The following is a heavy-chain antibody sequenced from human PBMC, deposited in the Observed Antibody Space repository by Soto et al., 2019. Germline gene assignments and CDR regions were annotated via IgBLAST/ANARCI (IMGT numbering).Heavy chain of an antibody. V-gene: IGHV3-23*01. CDR1: GFTLSSYA. Sequence: PGGSLRLSCAASGFTLSSYAMNWVRQAPGKGLELVSSIIGSGGSTYYADSVKGRFTISRDNSKNTLYLQMNSLRAEGTAVYYCAKDRVPSSVTLYNLFDYWGQGTLVTVSS. D-gene: IGHD3-16*01. J-gene: IGHJ4*02. CDR3: AKDRVPSSVTLYNLFDY. CDR2: IIGSGGST.